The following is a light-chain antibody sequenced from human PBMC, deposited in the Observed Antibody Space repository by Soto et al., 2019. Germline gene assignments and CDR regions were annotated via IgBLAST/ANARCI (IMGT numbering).Light chain of an antibody. CDR2: SAS. J-gene: IGKJ4*01. CDR1: QGIRNY. CDR3: QQAKTAPLT. Sequence: DIQMTQSPSSLAASVGDRVTITCRASQGIRNYLVWYQQKPGKPPKPLLFSASTLQSGVPSRFSGSGSGTHFTTTISSLQPEDVATYYCQQAKTAPLTFGGGTRVEL. V-gene: IGKV1-27*01.